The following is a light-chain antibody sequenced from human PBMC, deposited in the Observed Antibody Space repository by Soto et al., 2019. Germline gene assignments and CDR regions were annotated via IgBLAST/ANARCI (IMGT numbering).Light chain of an antibody. J-gene: IGLJ3*02. CDR3: ATWDDSLNGWV. CDR2: SNR. CDR1: DSNIGDNA. Sequence: QSVLTQPPSASGTPGQRVSISCSGSDSNIGDNAVNWFQQLPGTAPKLLIYSNRQRPSGVPDRFSGSKSGTSASLAISGLQSEDEAVYFCATWDDSLNGWVFGGGTKLTVL. V-gene: IGLV1-44*01.